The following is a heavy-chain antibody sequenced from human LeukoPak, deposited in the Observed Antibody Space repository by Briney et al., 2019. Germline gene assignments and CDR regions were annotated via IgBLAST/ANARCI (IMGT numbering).Heavy chain of an antibody. V-gene: IGHV1-46*01. D-gene: IGHD5-12*01. CDR1: GYTFTSYG. CDR2: INPSGGST. CDR3: ATGAHGIIVATVH. Sequence: GASVKVSCKASGYTFTSYGISWVRQAPGQGLEWMGIINPSGGSTSYAQKFQGRVTMTRDTSTSTVYMELSSLRSEDTAVYYCATGAHGIIVATVHWGQGTLVTVSS. J-gene: IGHJ4*02.